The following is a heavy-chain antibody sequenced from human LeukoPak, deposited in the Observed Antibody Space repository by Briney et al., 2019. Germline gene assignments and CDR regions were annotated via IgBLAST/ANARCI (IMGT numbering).Heavy chain of an antibody. D-gene: IGHD5-18*01. V-gene: IGHV3-23*01. CDR1: GFTFSSYG. CDR3: AKDPYSYGYIDY. J-gene: IGHJ4*02. CDR2: ISGSGGST. Sequence: GGTLRLSCAASGFTFSSYGMSWVRQAPGKGLEWVSAISGSGGSTYYADSVKGRFTISRDNSKNTLYLQMNSLRAEDTAVYYCAKDPYSYGYIDYWGQGTLVTVSS.